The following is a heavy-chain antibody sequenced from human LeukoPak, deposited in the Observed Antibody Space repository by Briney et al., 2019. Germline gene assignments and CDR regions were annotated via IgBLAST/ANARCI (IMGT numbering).Heavy chain of an antibody. D-gene: IGHD3-3*01. CDR1: GGSISSYY. CDR3: AREQTYYDFWSGYLPYGMDV. J-gene: IGHJ6*02. CDR2: IYYSGST. V-gene: IGHV4-59*01. Sequence: SETLSLTCTVSGGSISSYYWSWIRQPPGKGLEWIGYIYYSGSTNYNPSLKSRVTISVDTSKNQFSLKLSSVIAADTAVYYCAREQTYYDFWSGYLPYGMDVWGQGTTVTVS.